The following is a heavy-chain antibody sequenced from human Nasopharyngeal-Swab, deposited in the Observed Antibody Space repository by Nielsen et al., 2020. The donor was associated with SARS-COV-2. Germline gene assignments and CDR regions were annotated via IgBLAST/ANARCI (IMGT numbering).Heavy chain of an antibody. D-gene: IGHD4-11*01. CDR2: ISYDGSNK. CDR3: ARDLEVGLSSYSNQDY. V-gene: IGHV3-30*03. J-gene: IGHJ4*02. CDR1: GFTFSSYG. Sequence: GESLKISCAASGFTFSSYGMHWVRQAPGKGLEWVAVISYDGSNKYYADSVKGRFTISRDNSKNTLYLQMNSLRAEDTAVYYCARDLEVGLSSYSNQDYWGQGTLVTVSS.